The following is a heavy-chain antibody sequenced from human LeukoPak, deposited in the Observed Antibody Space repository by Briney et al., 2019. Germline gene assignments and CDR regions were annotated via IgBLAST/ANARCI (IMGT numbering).Heavy chain of an antibody. V-gene: IGHV3-7*03. D-gene: IGHD3-10*01. CDR1: GFTFSDYY. CDR3: ARDRGTDY. Sequence: PGGSLRLSCAASGFTFSDYYMTWVRQAPGKGLEWVANIKQDGSEKYYVDSVKGRFTISRDNAKNSLYLQMNSLRAEDTAVYYCARDRGTDYWGQGTLVTVSS. J-gene: IGHJ4*02. CDR2: IKQDGSEK.